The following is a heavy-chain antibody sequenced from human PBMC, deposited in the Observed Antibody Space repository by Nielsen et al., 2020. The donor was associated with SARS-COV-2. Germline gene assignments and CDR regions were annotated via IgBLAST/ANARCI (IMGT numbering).Heavy chain of an antibody. D-gene: IGHD1-26*01. V-gene: IGHV3-30-3*01. CDR3: AKGPKQYSGSYWYFDY. Sequence: GGSLRLSCAVSGFTFSPYAMHWVRQAPGKGLDWVAVISYDGSNDFYADSVKGRFTISRDNSKNTLYLQMNSLRAEDTAVYYCAKGPKQYSGSYWYFDYWGQGTLVTVSS. J-gene: IGHJ4*02. CDR2: ISYDGSND. CDR1: GFTFSPYA.